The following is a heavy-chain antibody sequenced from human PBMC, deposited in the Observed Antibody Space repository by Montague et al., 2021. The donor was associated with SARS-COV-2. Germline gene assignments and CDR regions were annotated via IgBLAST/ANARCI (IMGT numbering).Heavy chain of an antibody. J-gene: IGHJ2*01. CDR2: IYYDGSS. V-gene: IGHV4-59*11. D-gene: IGHD2-8*01. CDR1: GGSINHY. Sequence: SETLSLTCTVSGGSINHYWSWIRQPPGKGLEWIRYIYYDGSSNYNPSLRSRVTISMQTSRNQVSLRLSSVTAADTALYYCARSQWHNWYFDLWGRGTLVTVSS. CDR3: ARSQWHNWYFDL.